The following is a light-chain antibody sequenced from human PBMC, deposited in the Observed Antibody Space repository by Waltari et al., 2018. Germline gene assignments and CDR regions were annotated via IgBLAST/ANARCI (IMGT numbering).Light chain of an antibody. CDR3: TLFTRSGTWV. CDR2: EVS. Sequence: QSALPHPASVSGSPGQSITLSCTGTRSGVGGYNLFSWYQQHPGNAHKLMINEVSNRPPGVSNRFSGSKSGNTASLTISGLQAEDEADYYCTLFTRSGTWVFGGGTKLTVL. CDR1: RSGVGGYNL. V-gene: IGLV2-14*02. J-gene: IGLJ2*01.